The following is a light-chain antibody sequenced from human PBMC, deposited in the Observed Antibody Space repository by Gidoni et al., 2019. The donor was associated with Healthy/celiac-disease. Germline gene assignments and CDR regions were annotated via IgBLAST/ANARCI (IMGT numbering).Light chain of an antibody. CDR2: AAS. CDR3: PQSYSTPPEFT. J-gene: IGKJ3*01. CDR1: QSISSY. Sequence: DIQMTQSPSSLSASVGDRVTITCRASQSISSYLNWYQQKPGQAPKLLIYAASSLQSGVPSRFSGSGSGTDFTLTISSLQSGEFATYYCPQSYSTPPEFTFGPGTKVEIK. V-gene: IGKV1-39*01.